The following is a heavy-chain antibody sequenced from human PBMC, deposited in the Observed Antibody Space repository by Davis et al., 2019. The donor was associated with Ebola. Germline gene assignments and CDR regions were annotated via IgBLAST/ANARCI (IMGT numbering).Heavy chain of an antibody. CDR3: ARPLVSAAMGAFDI. Sequence: GESLKISCKGSDNTFTNYWIGWVRQMPGKGPEWMGIIYPDDSDTRYRPSFQGQVTISVGKSISTAYLQWSSLKASDTAMYYCARPLVSAAMGAFDIWGQGTMVTVSS. CDR2: IYPDDSDT. J-gene: IGHJ3*02. D-gene: IGHD2-2*01. V-gene: IGHV5-51*01. CDR1: DNTFTNYW.